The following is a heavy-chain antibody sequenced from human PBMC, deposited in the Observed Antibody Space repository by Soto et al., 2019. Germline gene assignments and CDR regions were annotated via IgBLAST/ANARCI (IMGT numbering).Heavy chain of an antibody. CDR1: GFTFSSYA. J-gene: IGHJ4*02. V-gene: IGHV3-30-3*01. CDR2: ISYDGSNK. Sequence: QVQLVESGGGVVQPGRSLRLSCAASGFTFSSYAMHWVRQAPGKGLEWVAVISYDGSNKYYADSVKSRFTISRDNSKNTLYLQMNSLRAEDTAVYYCARAASRGYSYGAPFDYWGQGTLVTVSS. CDR3: ARAASRGYSYGAPFDY. D-gene: IGHD5-18*01.